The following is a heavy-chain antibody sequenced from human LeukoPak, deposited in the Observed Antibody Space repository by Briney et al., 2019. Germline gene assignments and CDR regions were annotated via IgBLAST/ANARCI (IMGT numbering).Heavy chain of an antibody. J-gene: IGHJ4*02. CDR1: GYTFTSYD. Sequence: ASVKVSCKASGYTFTSYDINWLRQATGQGLEWMGWMNPNSGNTGYAQKFQGRVTITRNTSISTAYMELSSLRSEDTVVYYCARGAIALAGRGHDYWGQGTLVTVSS. CDR2: MNPNSGNT. CDR3: ARGAIALAGRGHDY. D-gene: IGHD6-19*01. V-gene: IGHV1-8*01.